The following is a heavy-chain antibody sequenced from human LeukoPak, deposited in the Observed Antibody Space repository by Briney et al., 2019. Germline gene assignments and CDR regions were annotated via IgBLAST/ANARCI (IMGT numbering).Heavy chain of an antibody. CDR3: ARRRIVGSTDDAFDI. Sequence: GGSLRLSCAASGFTFSDYYMSWIRQAPGKGLEWVSYISSSGSTIYYADSVKGRFTISRDNSNNTLYLQMNSLRADDTAIYYCARRRIVGSTDDAFDIWGQGTMVTLSS. CDR1: GFTFSDYY. V-gene: IGHV3-11*04. J-gene: IGHJ3*02. D-gene: IGHD1-26*01. CDR2: ISSSGSTI.